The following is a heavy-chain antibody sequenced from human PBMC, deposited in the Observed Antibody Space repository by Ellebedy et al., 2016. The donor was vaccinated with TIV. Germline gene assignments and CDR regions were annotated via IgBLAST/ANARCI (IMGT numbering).Heavy chain of an antibody. J-gene: IGHJ4*02. CDR1: GYSISSGYY. V-gene: IGHV4-38-2*02. CDR3: AREPHSFDY. Sequence: SETLSLXCTVSGYSISSGYYWGWIRQPPGKGLEWIGIIYHSGSTYYNPSLKSRVTISVDTSKNQFSLKLSSVTAADTAVYYCAREPHSFDYWGQGTLVAVSS. CDR2: IYHSGST.